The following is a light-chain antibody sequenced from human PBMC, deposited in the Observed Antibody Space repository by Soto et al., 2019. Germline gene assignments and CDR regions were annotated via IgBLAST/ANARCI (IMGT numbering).Light chain of an antibody. Sequence: QSALTQPASVSGSPGQSITISCTGTSSDVGSYNPVSWYQQHPGKAPKLMIYEGNKRPSRVSNRFSGSKSGNTASLTISGLQAKDEADYYCCSYAGSSTVHVVFGGGTKLTVL. CDR3: CSYAGSSTVHVV. CDR1: SSDVGSYNP. CDR2: EGN. J-gene: IGLJ2*01. V-gene: IGLV2-23*03.